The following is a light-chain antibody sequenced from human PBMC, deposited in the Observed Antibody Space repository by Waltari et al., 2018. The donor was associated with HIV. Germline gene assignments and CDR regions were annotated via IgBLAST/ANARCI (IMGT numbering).Light chain of an antibody. V-gene: IGKV2-30*02. CDR2: TVS. J-gene: IGKJ1*01. CDR1: QSLAHTYGNTY. CDR3: MQGSQCPPS. Sequence: DVVLTQSPLSLTVSLGQPASISCRASQSLAHTYGNTYLNWCRQRPGQSPRRLMYTVSIRDSGVAYRFRRSGSDTDVTLKISTVGAEDVGVYYCMQGSQCPPSLGQGTKVEIK.